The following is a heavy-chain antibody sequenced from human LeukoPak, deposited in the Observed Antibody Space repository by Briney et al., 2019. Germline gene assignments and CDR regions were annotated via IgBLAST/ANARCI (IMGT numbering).Heavy chain of an antibody. CDR1: GGSISSSSYY. CDR3: ARRPLIAAAGTDWYFDL. J-gene: IGHJ2*01. CDR2: IYYSGST. Sequence: SETLSLTCTVSGGSISSSSYYWGWIRQPPGKGLEWIGSIYYSGSTYYNPSLKSRVTISVDTSKNQFSLKPSSVTAADTAVYYCARRPLIAAAGTDWYFDLWGRGTLVTVSS. D-gene: IGHD6-13*01. V-gene: IGHV4-39*01.